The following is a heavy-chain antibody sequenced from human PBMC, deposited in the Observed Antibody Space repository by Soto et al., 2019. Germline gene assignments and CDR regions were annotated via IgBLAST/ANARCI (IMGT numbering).Heavy chain of an antibody. CDR1: GYTFTGYY. D-gene: IGHD2-15*01. CDR3: ARGGCGSCYSSGNWFDP. V-gene: IGHV1-2*02. CDR2: INPNSGGT. J-gene: IGHJ5*02. Sequence: ASVKVSCKASGYTFTGYYMHWVRQAPGQGLEWMGWINPNSGGTNYAQKFQGRVTMTRDTSISTAYMELSRLRSDDTAVYYCARGGCGSCYSSGNWFDPWGQGTLVTVS.